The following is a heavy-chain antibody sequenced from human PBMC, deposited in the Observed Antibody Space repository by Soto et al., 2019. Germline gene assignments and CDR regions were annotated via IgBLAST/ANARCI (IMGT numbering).Heavy chain of an antibody. CDR1: GFIFTSYS. J-gene: IGHJ1*01. D-gene: IGHD6-19*01. V-gene: IGHV3-21*01. Sequence: GGSLRLSCAASGFIFTSYSMVWVRLAPGKGLEWVASISSGSDSIFYAGSVKGRFTVSRDNAKNSLFLQMNNLRAEDTAVYFCARDRSADRFVQYFQHWGQGTQVTVSS. CDR2: ISSGSDSI. CDR3: ARDRSADRFVQYFQH.